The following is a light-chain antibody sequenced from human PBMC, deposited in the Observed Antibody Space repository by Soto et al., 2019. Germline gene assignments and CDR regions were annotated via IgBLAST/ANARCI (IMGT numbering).Light chain of an antibody. Sequence: EIVMMQSPATLSVSPGERATLSCRASQSVSNNVAWYQQKPGQAPRLLIYHAATRATGIPARFSGSGSGTEVTLTISSLQSEDFAVYYCQQYNEWPLTFGGGTKVEIK. V-gene: IGKV3-15*01. CDR3: QQYNEWPLT. CDR2: HAA. J-gene: IGKJ4*01. CDR1: QSVSNN.